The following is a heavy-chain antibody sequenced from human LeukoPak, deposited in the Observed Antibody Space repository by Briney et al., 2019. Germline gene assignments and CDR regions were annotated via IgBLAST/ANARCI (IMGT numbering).Heavy chain of an antibody. CDR3: GRHSYGLDY. V-gene: IGHV5-51*01. Sequence: GESLKISCKGSGYSFTNYWIGWVRQMPGKGLEWMGIIYPGDSNTRYSPSFQGRLTISVDKSISTAYLQLNSLKAADTAIYFCGRHSYGLDYWGQGTLVTVSS. D-gene: IGHD2-8*01. CDR1: GYSFTNYW. CDR2: IYPGDSNT. J-gene: IGHJ4*02.